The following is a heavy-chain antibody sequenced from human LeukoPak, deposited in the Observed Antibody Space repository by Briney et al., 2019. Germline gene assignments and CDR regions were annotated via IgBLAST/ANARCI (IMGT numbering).Heavy chain of an antibody. J-gene: IGHJ4*02. V-gene: IGHV1-18*01. D-gene: IGHD3-10*01. CDR2: ISPYNDNT. Sequence: ASVKVSCTASGYSFPSYGISRVRQAPGQGPEWMGWISPYNDNTNYAQKLQGRATLTTDTSTSTAYMELRSLRSDDTAVYYCARHFYGSGTYYHFDYWGQGTLVTVSS. CDR1: GYSFPSYG. CDR3: ARHFYGSGTYYHFDY.